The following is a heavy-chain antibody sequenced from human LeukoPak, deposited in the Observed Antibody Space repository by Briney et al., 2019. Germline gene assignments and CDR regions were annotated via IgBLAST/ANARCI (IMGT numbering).Heavy chain of an antibody. CDR3: AKSRSGAGLFDS. J-gene: IGHJ4*02. CDR1: GGSISSGYY. Sequence: MTSETLSLTCAVSGGSISSGYYWGWTRQSPGKGLEWIGSIYHSGSTYYNPSLKSRVTISVDTSKNQFSLKLSSVTAADTAVYYCAKSRSGAGLFDSWGQGTLVTVSS. D-gene: IGHD6-13*01. CDR2: IYHSGST. V-gene: IGHV4-38-2*01.